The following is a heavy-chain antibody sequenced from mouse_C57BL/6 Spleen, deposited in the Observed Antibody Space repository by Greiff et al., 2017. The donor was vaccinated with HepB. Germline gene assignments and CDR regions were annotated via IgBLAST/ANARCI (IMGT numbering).Heavy chain of an antibody. D-gene: IGHD1-1*01. CDR2: IDPETGGT. J-gene: IGHJ1*03. V-gene: IGHV1-15*01. CDR3: NYYGSSSDFDV. CDR1: GYTFTDYE. Sequence: QVQLQQSVAELVRPGASVTLSCKASGYTFTDYEMHWVKQTPVHGLEWIGAIDPETGGTAYNQKFKGKAILTADKSSSTAYMELRSLTSEDSAVYYCNYYGSSSDFDVWGTGTTVTVSS.